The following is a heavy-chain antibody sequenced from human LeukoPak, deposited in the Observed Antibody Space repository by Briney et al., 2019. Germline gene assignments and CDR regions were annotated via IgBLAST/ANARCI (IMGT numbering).Heavy chain of an antibody. CDR2: IKASSGDT. Sequence: GASVKVSCKASGYTFTAYYMHWVRQAPGRGLECMGWIKASSGDTHSAPNFQGRVTLTRDTSISTAYMEVSSLTPDDTAVYYCTTEGVKSASDIWGQGTKVTVSS. CDR3: TTEGVKSASDI. J-gene: IGHJ3*02. V-gene: IGHV1-2*02. D-gene: IGHD3-10*01. CDR1: GYTFTAYY.